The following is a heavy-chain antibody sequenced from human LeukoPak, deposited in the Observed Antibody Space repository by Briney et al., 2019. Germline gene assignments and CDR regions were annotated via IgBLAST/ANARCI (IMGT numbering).Heavy chain of an antibody. J-gene: IGHJ1*01. Sequence: ASVKVSCKASGYTFTSYGISWARQAPGQGLEWMGWISAYNGNTNYAQKLQGRVTMTTDTSTSTAYMELRSLRSDDTAVYYCALLKKNQGPGWYFPRGAEYFQHWGQGTLVTVSS. V-gene: IGHV1-18*01. CDR1: GYTFTSYG. CDR3: ALLKKNQGPGWYFPRGAEYFQH. D-gene: IGHD6-19*01. CDR2: ISAYNGNT.